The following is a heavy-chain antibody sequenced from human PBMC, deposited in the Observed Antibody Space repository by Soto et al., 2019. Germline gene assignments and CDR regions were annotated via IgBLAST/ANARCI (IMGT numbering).Heavy chain of an antibody. J-gene: IGHJ1*01. V-gene: IGHV1-24*01. D-gene: IGHD2-21*01. CDR3: ATAPHYCGGDCYPEYFQH. Sequence: GASVKVSCKVSGYTLTELSMHWVRQAPGKGLEWMGGFDPEDGETIYAQKFQGGVTMTEDTSTDTAYMELSSLRSEDTAVYYCATAPHYCGGDCYPEYFQHWGQGTLVTVSS. CDR2: FDPEDGET. CDR1: GYTLTELS.